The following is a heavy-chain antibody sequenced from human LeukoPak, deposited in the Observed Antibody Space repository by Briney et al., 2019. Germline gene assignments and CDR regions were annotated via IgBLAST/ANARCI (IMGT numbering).Heavy chain of an antibody. V-gene: IGHV3-66*01. Sequence: PGGSLRLSCAASGFTVSSNYMSWVRQAPGKGREWVSVIYSGGSTYYADSLKGRFTISRDNSKNTLYLQMNSLRAEDTAVYYCERVYDFWSCYSDYWGQGTLVTVS. J-gene: IGHJ4*02. D-gene: IGHD3-3*01. CDR3: ERVYDFWSCYSDY. CDR2: IYSGGST. CDR1: GFTVSSNY.